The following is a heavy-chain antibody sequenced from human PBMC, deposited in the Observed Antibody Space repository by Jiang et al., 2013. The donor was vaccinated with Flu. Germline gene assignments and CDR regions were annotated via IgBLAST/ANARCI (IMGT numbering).Heavy chain of an antibody. V-gene: IGHV3-21*01. CDR3: ARGKYDFWSGRTIDY. Sequence: EWVSSISSSSSYIYYADSVKGRFTISRDNAKNSLYLQMNSLRAEDTAVYYCARGKYDFWSGRTIDYWGQGTLVTVSS. CDR2: ISSSSSYI. J-gene: IGHJ4*02. D-gene: IGHD3-3*01.